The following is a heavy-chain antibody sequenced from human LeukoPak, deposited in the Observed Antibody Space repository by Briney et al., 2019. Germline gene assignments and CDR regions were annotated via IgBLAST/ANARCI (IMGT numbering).Heavy chain of an antibody. CDR3: ARGGVDDSSGYYFEGGDAFDI. V-gene: IGHV4-39*07. Sequence: PSETLSLTCTVSSGSISTSNYYWGWVRQPPGKALEWIGNIFYTGSTYYSPSLKSRVTISLDTSRNQFSLRLNSVTAADTAVYYCARGGVDDSSGYYFEGGDAFDIWGQGTMVTVSS. CDR2: IFYTGST. J-gene: IGHJ3*02. CDR1: SGSISTSNYY. D-gene: IGHD3-22*01.